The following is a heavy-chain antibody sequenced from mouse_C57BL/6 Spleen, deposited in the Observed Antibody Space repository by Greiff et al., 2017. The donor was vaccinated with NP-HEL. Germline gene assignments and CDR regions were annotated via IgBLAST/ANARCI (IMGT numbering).Heavy chain of an antibody. Sequence: QVQLQQPGAELVKPGASVKLSCKASGYTFTSYWMQWVKQRPGQGLEWIGEIDPSDSYTNYNQKFKGKATLTVDTSSSTAYMQLSSLTSEDSAVYYCARRWLLLYFDVWGTGTTVTVSS. CDR1: GYTFTSYW. CDR3: ARRWLLLYFDV. D-gene: IGHD2-3*01. CDR2: IDPSDSYT. J-gene: IGHJ1*03. V-gene: IGHV1-50*01.